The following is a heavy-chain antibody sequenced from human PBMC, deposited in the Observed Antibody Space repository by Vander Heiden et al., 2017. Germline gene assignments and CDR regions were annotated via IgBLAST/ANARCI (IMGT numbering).Heavy chain of an antibody. Sequence: ELQLVESVGGLVQPGRSLRLSCAASGFTFDVYAMHWVRQAPGKGLEWVSGISWNSGSIGYADSVKGRFTISRDNAKNSLYLQMNSLRAEDTALYYCAKAPSRARYDRLGCYFDYWGQGTLVTVSS. CDR1: GFTFDVYA. J-gene: IGHJ4*02. CDR2: ISWNSGSI. D-gene: IGHD3-22*01. V-gene: IGHV3-9*01. CDR3: AKAPSRARYDRLGCYFDY.